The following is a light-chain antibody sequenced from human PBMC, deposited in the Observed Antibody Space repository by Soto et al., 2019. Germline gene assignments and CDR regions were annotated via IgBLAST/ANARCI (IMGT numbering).Light chain of an antibody. CDR1: QSVSSSY. CDR3: QQYGSSPLLT. J-gene: IGKJ4*01. Sequence: EIVLTQSPGTLSLSPGERATLSCRASQSVSSSYLAWYQQKPGQAPRLIIYGASSRATGIPDRFSGSGSGTDFPLTISRLEPEDFAVYYCQQYGSSPLLTFGGGTKVEIK. V-gene: IGKV3-20*01. CDR2: GAS.